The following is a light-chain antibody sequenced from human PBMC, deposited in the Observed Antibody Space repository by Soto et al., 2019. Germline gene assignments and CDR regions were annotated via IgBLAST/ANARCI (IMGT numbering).Light chain of an antibody. CDR3: GTWDSRLRVVV. CDR2: DNN. J-gene: IGLJ2*01. Sequence: QSVLTQPPAVSAAPRQKVAISCSGSSSNIGNNYVSWYHRVPGSAPKLLIYDNNERPSGIPDRFSGSKSGTSATLDITGLQTGDEGDYYCGTWDSRLRVVVFGGGTKLTVL. V-gene: IGLV1-51*01. CDR1: SSNIGNNY.